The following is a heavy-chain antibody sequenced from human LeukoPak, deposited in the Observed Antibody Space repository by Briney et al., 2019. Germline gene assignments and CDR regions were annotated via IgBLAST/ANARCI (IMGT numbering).Heavy chain of an antibody. CDR1: GFTFTNYA. Sequence: GGSLRLSCAASGFTFTNYAMSWVRQAPGKGLEWVSVISGGGDRAYYADSVKGRFTISRDFSNNTVYLQINSLRADDTAVYYCAKDYRSGGTCYLDNWGQGTLVTVSS. V-gene: IGHV3-23*01. D-gene: IGHD2-15*01. CDR2: ISGGGDRA. CDR3: AKDYRSGGTCYLDN. J-gene: IGHJ4*02.